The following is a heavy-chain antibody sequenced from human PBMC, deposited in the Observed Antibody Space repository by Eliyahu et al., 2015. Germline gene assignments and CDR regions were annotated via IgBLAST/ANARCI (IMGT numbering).Heavy chain of an antibody. J-gene: IGHJ4*02. V-gene: IGHV3-23*04. CDR1: GFTFSSSA. D-gene: IGHD6-13*01. Sequence: EVQLVESGGGLVQSGGSLRLSCAASGFTFSSSAMSWVRQAPGSGLEWVSTISAGGASTYYADSVKGRFTISRDNSKKTLYLQMNSLRAEDTAVYYCAKLESSWYFDYWGQGMLVTVSS. CDR3: AKLESSWYFDY. CDR2: ISAGGAST.